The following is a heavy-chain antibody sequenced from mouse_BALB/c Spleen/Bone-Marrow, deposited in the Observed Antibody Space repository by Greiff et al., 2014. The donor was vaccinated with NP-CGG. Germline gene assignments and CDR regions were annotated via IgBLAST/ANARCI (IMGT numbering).Heavy chain of an antibody. CDR1: GFTFSSYT. J-gene: IGHJ2*01. CDR3: TSKLGRFNYFDY. CDR2: ISSGGSYT. D-gene: IGHD4-1*01. Sequence: DVQLQESGGGLVKPGGSLKLSCAASGFTFSSYTMSWVRQTPEKRLEWVATISSGGSYTYYPDSVKGRFTISRDNAKNTLYLQMSSLKSEDTAMYYCTSKLGRFNYFDYWGQGTTLTVSS. V-gene: IGHV5-6-4*01.